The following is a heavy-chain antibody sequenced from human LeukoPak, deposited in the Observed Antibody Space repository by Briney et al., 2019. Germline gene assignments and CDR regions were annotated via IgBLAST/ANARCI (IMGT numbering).Heavy chain of an antibody. CDR3: ARDPRHCSSTSCYGPFYYYGMDV. Sequence: ASVKVSCKASGYTFTSYAMNWVRQAPGQRLEWMGWINAGNGNTKYSQKFQGRVTITRDTSASTAYMELSSLRSEDTAVYYCARDPRHCSSTSCYGPFYYYGMDVWGQGTTVTVSS. V-gene: IGHV1-3*01. D-gene: IGHD2-2*01. J-gene: IGHJ6*02. CDR1: GYTFTSYA. CDR2: INAGNGNT.